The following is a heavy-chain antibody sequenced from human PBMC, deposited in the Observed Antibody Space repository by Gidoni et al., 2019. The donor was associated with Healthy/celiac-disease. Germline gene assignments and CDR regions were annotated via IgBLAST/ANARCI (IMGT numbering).Heavy chain of an antibody. V-gene: IGHV4-39*07. CDR1: GGSIRSSRYY. D-gene: IGHD6-13*01. CDR2: IYYSGRT. Sequence: QLQLQESGPGLVKPSETLSLTCTVSGGSIRSSRYYWGWIRQPPGKGLEWIGSIYYSGRTCFNPSLKSRVTISVDTSKNQFSLKLSSVTAADTAVYYCARSGKNIAAPGLYYYYGMDVWGQGTTVTVSS. J-gene: IGHJ6*02. CDR3: ARSGKNIAAPGLYYYYGMDV.